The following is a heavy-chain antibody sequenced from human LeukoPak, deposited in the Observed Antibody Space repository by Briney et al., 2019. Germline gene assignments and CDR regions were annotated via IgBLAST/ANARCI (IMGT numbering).Heavy chain of an antibody. D-gene: IGHD1-26*01. CDR3: ARGDWWATTIVDL. J-gene: IGHJ5*02. V-gene: IGHV3-48*03. CDR1: GFTFNIYE. Sequence: GGSLRLSCAASGFTFNIYEFNWVRQAPGKGLEWVSYISTSDSTIYYADSVKGRFTISRDNAKNSLYLQMNSLRLEDTAIYYCARGDWWATTIVDLWGQGTLVTASS. CDR2: ISTSDSTI.